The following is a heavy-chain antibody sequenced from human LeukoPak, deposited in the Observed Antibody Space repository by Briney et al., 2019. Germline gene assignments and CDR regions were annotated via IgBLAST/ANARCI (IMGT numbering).Heavy chain of an antibody. CDR1: GFTVSSNY. D-gene: IGHD3-9*01. CDR2: IYSGGNT. Sequence: GGSLRLSCAASGFTVSSNYVSWVRQAPGKGLEWVSVIYSGGNTYYADSVKGRFTISRDNAKNTLYLQMNSLRAEDTAVYYCARMATGYPNWFDPWGQGTLVTVSS. CDR3: ARMATGYPNWFDP. J-gene: IGHJ5*02. V-gene: IGHV3-66*01.